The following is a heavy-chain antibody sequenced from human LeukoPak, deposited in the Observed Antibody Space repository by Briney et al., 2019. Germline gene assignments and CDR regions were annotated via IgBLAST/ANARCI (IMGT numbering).Heavy chain of an antibody. J-gene: IGHJ4*02. CDR3: ARDQGYSGYAAFDY. V-gene: IGHV6-1*01. CDR1: GDSVSSNSAA. Sequence: SQTPSLTCAISGDSVSSNSAAWNWIRQSPSRGLEWLGRTYYRSKWYNDYAVSVKSRITINPDTSKNQFSLQLNSVTPEDTAVYYCARDQGYSGYAAFDYWGQGTLVTVSS. D-gene: IGHD5-12*01. CDR2: TYYRSKWYN.